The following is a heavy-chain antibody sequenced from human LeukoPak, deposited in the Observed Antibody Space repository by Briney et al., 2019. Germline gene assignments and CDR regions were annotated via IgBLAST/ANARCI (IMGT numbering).Heavy chain of an antibody. V-gene: IGHV3-20*04. Sequence: PGGSLRLSCAASGFTFDDYGMSWVRQAPGKGLEWVSGINWNGGSTGYADSVKGRFTISRDNAKNSLYLQMNSLRAEDTALYYCARDIGGYSSSYSWFDPWGQGTLVTVSS. CDR1: GFTFDDYG. CDR2: INWNGGST. J-gene: IGHJ5*02. D-gene: IGHD6-6*01. CDR3: ARDIGGYSSSYSWFDP.